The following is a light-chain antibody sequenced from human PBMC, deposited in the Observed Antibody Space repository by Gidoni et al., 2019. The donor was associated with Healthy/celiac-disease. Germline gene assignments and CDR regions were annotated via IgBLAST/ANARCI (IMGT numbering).Light chain of an antibody. J-gene: IGLJ2*01. CDR2: GNS. CDR1: RSNIGAGYD. CDR3: QSYDSSLRDVV. Sequence: QSVLTPLPSVSGAPGQRVTITCTGSRSNIGAGYDVHWYQQLPGTAPKLLICGNSQRPSGVPGRFSGSKSGTSASLTITGLTAEDEADYYCQSYDSSLRDVVYGGGTKLTVL. V-gene: IGLV1-40*01.